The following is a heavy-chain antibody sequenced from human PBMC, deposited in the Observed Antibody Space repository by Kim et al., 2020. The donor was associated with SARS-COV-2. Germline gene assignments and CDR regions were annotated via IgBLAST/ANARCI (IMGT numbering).Heavy chain of an antibody. CDR1: GASISSFIW. V-gene: IGHV4-4*02. J-gene: IGHJ5*02. CDR2: IYHTGST. D-gene: IGHD5-18*01. Sequence: SETLSLTCAVSGASISSFIWWTWVRQPPGKGLEWIGVIYHTGSTNYNPSLKTRVTISVDKSKNLFSLNLSSVTAADTAVYYCARGPGYTSNTPHNWFDPWGQGSLVTVSS. CDR3: ARGPGYTSNTPHNWFDP.